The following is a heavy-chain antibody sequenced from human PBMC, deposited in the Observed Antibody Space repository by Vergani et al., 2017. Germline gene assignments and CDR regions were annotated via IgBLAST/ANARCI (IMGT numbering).Heavy chain of an antibody. J-gene: IGHJ4*02. V-gene: IGHV1-2*02. D-gene: IGHD6-13*01. Sequence: QVQLVQSGAEVKKPGASVKVSCKASGYTFTGYYMHWVRQAPGQGLEWMGWINPNSGGTNYAQKFQGRVTMTRDTSISTAYMELSRLRSDDTAVYYCARGRARYSSSWDXFDYWGQGTLVTVSS. CDR3: ARGRARYSSSWDXFDY. CDR2: INPNSGGT. CDR1: GYTFTGYY.